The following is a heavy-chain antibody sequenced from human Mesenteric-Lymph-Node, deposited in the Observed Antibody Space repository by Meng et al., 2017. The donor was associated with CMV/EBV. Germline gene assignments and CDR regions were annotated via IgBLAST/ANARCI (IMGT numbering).Heavy chain of an antibody. D-gene: IGHD1-1*01. V-gene: IGHV3-7*01. CDR2: IKPDASEK. Sequence: GGSLRLSCTTSGFTFSGRWMTWVRQAPGKGLEGVANIKPDASEKYYVDSVKGRFTISRDNAKNSLYLQMNSLRAEDTAVYYCATDLNWDNFWGQGTLVTVSS. J-gene: IGHJ4*02. CDR3: ATDLNWDNF. CDR1: GFTFSGRW.